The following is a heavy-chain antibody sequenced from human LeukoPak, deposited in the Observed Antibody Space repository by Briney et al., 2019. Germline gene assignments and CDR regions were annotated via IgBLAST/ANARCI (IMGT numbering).Heavy chain of an antibody. CDR1: GFTFSNAW. V-gene: IGHV3-15*01. CDR2: IKSKTAGGTI. CDR3: TTGESMVGSTIHIRWAD. Sequence: GGSLRLSCAASGFTFSNAWMTWVRQAPGKGLEWVGRIKSKTAGGTIDYAAPVKGRFTISRDDSKNTLYLQMNSLKTEDTAVYYCTTGESMVGSTIHIRWADWGQGILVTVSS. D-gene: IGHD1-26*01. J-gene: IGHJ4*02.